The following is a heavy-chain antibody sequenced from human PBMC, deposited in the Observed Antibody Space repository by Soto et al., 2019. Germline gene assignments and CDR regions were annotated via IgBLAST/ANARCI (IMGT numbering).Heavy chain of an antibody. D-gene: IGHD3-10*01. Sequence: PWETLSLTCTVSGVSINNYYWTWIRQPPGKRLEWIGRISSSGSTNYNPYLNSRYTMSVDTSKNQFSLRLSSVTAADTAVYYCARDRGVYGSADYWGQGTLVTVSS. CDR3: ARDRGVYGSADY. CDR1: GVSINNYY. V-gene: IGHV4-4*07. J-gene: IGHJ4*02. CDR2: ISSSGST.